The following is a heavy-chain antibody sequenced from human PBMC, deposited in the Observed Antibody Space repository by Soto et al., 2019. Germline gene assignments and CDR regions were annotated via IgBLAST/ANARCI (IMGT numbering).Heavy chain of an antibody. D-gene: IGHD2-2*01. CDR2: ISAYNGNT. CDR3: ARDLEPRYCSSTSCKPVFDY. CDR1: GYTFTSYG. Sequence: GCSVKVSCKASGYTFTSYGISWVRQAPGQGLEWMGWISAYNGNTNYAQKLQGRVTMTTDTSTSTAYMELRSLRSDDTAGNYCARDLEPRYCSSTSCKPVFDYRG. V-gene: IGHV1-18*04. J-gene: IGHJ4*01.